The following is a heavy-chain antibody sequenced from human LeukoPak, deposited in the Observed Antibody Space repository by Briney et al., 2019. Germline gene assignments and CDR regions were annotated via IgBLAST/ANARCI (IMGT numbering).Heavy chain of an antibody. D-gene: IGHD1-26*01. CDR3: AKGGPRPIMGAADY. V-gene: IGHV1-2*02. CDR1: GYTFIGDY. J-gene: IGHJ4*02. Sequence: ASVTVSFKASGYTFIGDYIHWVRQAPGQGRAWMGWINHDSGGTNYAQKFKGRVTMSGDTSISTTYMDLSSLRSDDTAVYYCAKGGPRPIMGAADYWGQGTLVTVSS. CDR2: INHDSGGT.